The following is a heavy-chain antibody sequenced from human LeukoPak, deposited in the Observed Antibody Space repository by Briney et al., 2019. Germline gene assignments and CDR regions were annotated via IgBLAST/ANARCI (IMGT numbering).Heavy chain of an antibody. CDR3: ARRRKGVPAAEFDY. CDR1: GYTFTSYG. V-gene: IGHV1-18*01. Sequence: GASVKVSCKASGYTFTSYGISWVRQAPGQGLEWMGWISAYNGNTNYAQKLQGRVTMTTDTSTSTAYMELRSLRSDDTAVYYCARRRKGVPAAEFDYWGQGTLVTVSS. J-gene: IGHJ4*02. D-gene: IGHD2-2*01. CDR2: ISAYNGNT.